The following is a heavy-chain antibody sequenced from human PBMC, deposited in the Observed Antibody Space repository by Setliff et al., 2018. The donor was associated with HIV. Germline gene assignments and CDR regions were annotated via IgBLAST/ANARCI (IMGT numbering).Heavy chain of an antibody. V-gene: IGHV3-48*01. CDR1: GFSLSTYS. CDR3: VRDLVYYYDNSGPFYVAEYFQH. CDR2: ISSDSRTT. Sequence: GGSLRLSCIASGFSLSTYSMNWVRQAPGKGLEWISYISSDSRTTYYADSVKGRFTISRDDAKTSLYLQMNSLRAEDTAVYYCVRDLVYYYDNSGPFYVAEYFQHWGQGTLVTVSS. J-gene: IGHJ1*01. D-gene: IGHD3-22*01.